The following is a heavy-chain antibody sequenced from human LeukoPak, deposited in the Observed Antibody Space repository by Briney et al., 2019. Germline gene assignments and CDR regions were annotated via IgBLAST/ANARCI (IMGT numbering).Heavy chain of an antibody. V-gene: IGHV1-8*03. J-gene: IGHJ3*02. Sequence: ASVKVSCKASGYTFTSYDINWVRQATGQGLEWMGWMNPNSGNTGYAQKFQGRVTITRNTSISTAYMKLSSLRSEDTAVYYCARGVRYQLLWRAFDIWGQGTMVTVSS. CDR1: GYTFTSYD. CDR2: MNPNSGNT. CDR3: ARGVRYQLLWRAFDI. D-gene: IGHD2-2*01.